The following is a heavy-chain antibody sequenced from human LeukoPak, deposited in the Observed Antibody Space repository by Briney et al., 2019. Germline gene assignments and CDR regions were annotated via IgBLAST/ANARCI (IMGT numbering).Heavy chain of an antibody. J-gene: IGHJ4*02. CDR1: GFTFTDYY. V-gene: IGHV4-34*01. Sequence: GSLRLSCAASGFTFTDYYMSWIRQPPGKGLEWIGEINHSGSTNYNPSLKSRVTISVDTSKNQFSLKLSSVTAADTAVYYCARGSKRGRNPYYFDYWGQGTLVTVSS. CDR3: ARGSKRGRNPYYFDY. D-gene: IGHD3-10*01. CDR2: INHSGST.